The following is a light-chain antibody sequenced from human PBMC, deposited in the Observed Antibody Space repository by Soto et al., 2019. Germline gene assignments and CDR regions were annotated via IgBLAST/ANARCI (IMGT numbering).Light chain of an antibody. J-gene: IGKJ1*01. CDR3: QQYGSSLWK. CDR2: GTS. Sequence: EIVLTQSPATLSLSPGERATLSCRASQSVSSNLAWYQQKPGQAPRLLIYGTSSRATGIPDRFSGSGSGTDFTLTISRLEPEDFAVYYCQQYGSSLWKFGQGTKVDIK. CDR1: QSVSSN. V-gene: IGKV3-20*01.